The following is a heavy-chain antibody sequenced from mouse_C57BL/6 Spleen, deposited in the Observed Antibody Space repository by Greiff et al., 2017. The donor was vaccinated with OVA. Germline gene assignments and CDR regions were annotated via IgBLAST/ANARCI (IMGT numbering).Heavy chain of an antibody. Sequence: QVQLQQPGAELVKPGASVKMSCKASGYTFTSYWITWVKQRPGQGLEWIGDIYPGSGSTNYNEKFKSKATLTVDTSSSPADMQLSSLTSEDSAVYYCARREYYGSSSVDYWGQGTTLTVSS. CDR3: ARREYYGSSSVDY. J-gene: IGHJ2*01. D-gene: IGHD1-1*01. CDR1: GYTFTSYW. V-gene: IGHV1-55*01. CDR2: IYPGSGST.